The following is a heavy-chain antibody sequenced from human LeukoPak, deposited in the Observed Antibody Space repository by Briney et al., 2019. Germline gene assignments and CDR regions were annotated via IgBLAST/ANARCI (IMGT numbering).Heavy chain of an antibody. CDR1: GYTFTNYG. V-gene: IGHV1-18*01. D-gene: IGHD1-26*01. CDR3: ARCLLSGSQSKY. CDR2: ISANNGNT. Sequence: ASVKVSCKASGYTFTNYGISWVRQAPGQGLEWMGWISANNGNTNFAQKLQGRVTMTTDTSTSTAYMELRSLRSDDTAVYYCARCLLSGSQSKYWGQGTLVIVSS. J-gene: IGHJ4*02.